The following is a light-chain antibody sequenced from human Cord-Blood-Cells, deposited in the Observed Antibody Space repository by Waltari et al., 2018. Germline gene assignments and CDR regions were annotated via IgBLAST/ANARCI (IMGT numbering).Light chain of an antibody. CDR2: QDS. Sequence: SYELTQPPSVAVSPGQTASITCSAEKVGDTYACWYQHKPGQSPVLVIYQDSKRPSGTPERFSGSNSANTATLTISGTQAMDEADYYCQAWDSSTHVVFGGGTKLTVL. CDR1: KVGDTY. V-gene: IGLV3-1*01. J-gene: IGLJ2*01. CDR3: QAWDSSTHVV.